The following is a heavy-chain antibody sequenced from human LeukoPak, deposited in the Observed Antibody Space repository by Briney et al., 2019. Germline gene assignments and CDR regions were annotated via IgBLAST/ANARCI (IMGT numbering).Heavy chain of an antibody. CDR1: GYTFTGYY. D-gene: IGHD6-19*01. J-gene: IGHJ4*02. CDR2: INPNSGGT. V-gene: IGHV1-2*02. Sequence: ASVKVSCKASGYTFTGYYMHWVRPAPGQGLEWMGWINPNSGGTNYAQKFQGRVTMTRDTSISTAYMELSRLRSDDTAVYYCARLCGQSSGWYPNDYWGQGTLVTVSS. CDR3: ARLCGQSSGWYPNDY.